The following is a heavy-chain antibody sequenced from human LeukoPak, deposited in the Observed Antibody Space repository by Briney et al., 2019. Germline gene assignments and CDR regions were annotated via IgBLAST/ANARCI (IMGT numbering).Heavy chain of an antibody. CDR3: ARHYDSSGYYENYFDY. D-gene: IGHD3-22*01. CDR2: ISAYNGNT. V-gene: IGHV1-18*01. J-gene: IGHJ4*02. Sequence: ASVKVSCKASGYTFTSYGISWVRQAPGQGPEWMGWISAYNGNTNYAQKLQGRVTMTTDTSTSTDYMELRSLRSDDTAVYYCARHYDSSGYYENYFDYWGQGTLVTVSS. CDR1: GYTFTSYG.